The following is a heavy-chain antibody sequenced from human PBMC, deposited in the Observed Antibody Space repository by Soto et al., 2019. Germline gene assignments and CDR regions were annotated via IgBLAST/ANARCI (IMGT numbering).Heavy chain of an antibody. CDR2: VSHVDDNK. D-gene: IGHD1-1*01. V-gene: IGHV3-30-3*01. Sequence: QVQLVESGGGVVQPGRSLRLSCAASGFTFNLFTFHWVRQAPGRGLEWEAVVSHVDDNKYYADSVRGRFTISRDNSKKMLSLQMNSLRADDTSLYCCGRGNMAVWGQGTTVTVSS. CDR1: GFTFNLFT. J-gene: IGHJ6*02. CDR3: GRGNMAV.